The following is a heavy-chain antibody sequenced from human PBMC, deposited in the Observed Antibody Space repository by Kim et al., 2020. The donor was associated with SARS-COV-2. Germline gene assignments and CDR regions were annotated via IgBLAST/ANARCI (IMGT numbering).Heavy chain of an antibody. J-gene: IGHJ6*02. Sequence: GGSLRLSCAASGFTFSSYAMSWVRQAPGKGLEWVSAISGSGGSTYYADSVKGRFTISRDNSKNTLYLQMNSLRAEDTAVYYCAKANDLRYFDWLPRYYYYGMDVWGQGTTVTVSS. D-gene: IGHD3-9*01. CDR1: GFTFSSYA. CDR2: ISGSGGST. CDR3: AKANDLRYFDWLPRYYYYGMDV. V-gene: IGHV3-23*01.